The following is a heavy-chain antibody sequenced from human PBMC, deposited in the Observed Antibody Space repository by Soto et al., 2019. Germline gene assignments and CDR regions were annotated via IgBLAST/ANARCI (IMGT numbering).Heavy chain of an antibody. Sequence: QVQLQESGPGLVKPSQTLSLTCNVAGGSSSSGGYYWSWISQHPGKGLEWIGYIYYSGRTYYNPSLKSRVTISVDTSKNQFALKLSSVTAADTAVYYGARAVVSHTLTVGLNWFDPWGQGTLVTVSS. J-gene: IGHJ5*02. V-gene: IGHV4-31*03. CDR1: GGSSSSGGYY. CDR2: IYYSGRT. D-gene: IGHD3-22*01. CDR3: ARAVVSHTLTVGLNWFDP.